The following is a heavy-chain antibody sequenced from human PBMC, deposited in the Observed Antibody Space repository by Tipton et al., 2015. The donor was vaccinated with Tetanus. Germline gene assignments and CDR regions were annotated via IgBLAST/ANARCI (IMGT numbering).Heavy chain of an antibody. Sequence: GASISRSDYYWGWIRQAPGKGLEGIGSIYYSGTSYYNPSLKSRVTMSVDTSKNQFSLRMPYVTAADTAMYYCARHLYGYWFDPWGQGALVTVSS. D-gene: IGHD5-18*01. J-gene: IGHJ5*02. CDR3: ARHLYGYWFDP. V-gene: IGHV4-39*01. CDR2: IYYSGTS. CDR1: GASISRSDYY.